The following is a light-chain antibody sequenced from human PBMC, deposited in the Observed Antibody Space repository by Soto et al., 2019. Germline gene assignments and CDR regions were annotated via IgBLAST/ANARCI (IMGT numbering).Light chain of an antibody. CDR2: EVG. CDR1: SSDIGSYDY. V-gene: IGLV2-8*01. J-gene: IGLJ1*01. Sequence: QSALTQPPSASGSPGQSVTISCTGTSSDIGSYDYVSWYQHLPAKAPKLILYEVGKRPSGVPDRFSGSKSGNTASLTVSGLQAEDEGDYYCCSYGGGNNFYVFGTGTKLTVL. CDR3: CSYGGGNNFYV.